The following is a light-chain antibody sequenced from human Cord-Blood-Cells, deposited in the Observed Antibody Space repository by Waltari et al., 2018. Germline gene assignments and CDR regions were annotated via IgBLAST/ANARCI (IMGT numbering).Light chain of an antibody. V-gene: IGKV3-11*01. Sequence: EIVLTKSAATLSFSPGDRATLSCRASQSVSSYFAWYHQTPGQAPRLRIYDASNRATGIPARFSGSGSGTDFTLTISSLEPEDFAVYYCQQRSNWPRFTFGPGTKVDIK. CDR1: QSVSSY. CDR2: DAS. J-gene: IGKJ3*01. CDR3: QQRSNWPRFT.